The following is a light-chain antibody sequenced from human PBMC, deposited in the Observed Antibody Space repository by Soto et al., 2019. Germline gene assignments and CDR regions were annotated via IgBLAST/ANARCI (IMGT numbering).Light chain of an antibody. CDR3: SAYTAISTLV. CDR1: MRNVGAYNL. V-gene: IGLV2-14*01. J-gene: IGLJ2*01. Sequence: QSALTQPASVSGSPGQSITISCSGTMRNVGAYNLASWYQQHPGTAPKLIIYEVRNRPSGISSRFSGSRSGNTASLTISGRPSEDEGDYYCSAYTAISTLVFGGGTKLTVL. CDR2: EVR.